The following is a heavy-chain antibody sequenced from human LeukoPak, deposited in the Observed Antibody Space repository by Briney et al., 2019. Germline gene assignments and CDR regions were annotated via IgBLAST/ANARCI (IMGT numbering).Heavy chain of an antibody. CDR3: SRFNWGAFDY. CDR1: GDSVSGNSPA. D-gene: IGHD3-16*01. Sequence: SQTLSLTCAISGDSVSGNSPAWNWIRQSPSRGLEWLGRTYYRSKWYSEYAVSVKSRITINPDTSKNQFSLQLNSVTPDDTAVYYCSRFNWGAFDYWGQGSLVTVSS. J-gene: IGHJ4*02. CDR2: TYYRSKWYS. V-gene: IGHV6-1*01.